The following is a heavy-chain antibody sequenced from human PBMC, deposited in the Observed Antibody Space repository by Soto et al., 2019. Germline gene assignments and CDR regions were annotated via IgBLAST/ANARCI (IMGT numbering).Heavy chain of an antibody. D-gene: IGHD3-22*01. CDR2: TYKGGMT. J-gene: IGHJ5*02. V-gene: IGHV4-39*01. CDR3: ATASETFSPAGYYVTWLDP. Sequence: PSETLSLTCTVSGASITNGSLSWGWIRQSPGTGVEWIASTYKGGMTYYNPSLRSRVTISVDTSKSQISLRLNSVTAADTAVYYWATASETFSPAGYYVTWLDPWGHGTLVTVSS. CDR1: GASITNGSLS.